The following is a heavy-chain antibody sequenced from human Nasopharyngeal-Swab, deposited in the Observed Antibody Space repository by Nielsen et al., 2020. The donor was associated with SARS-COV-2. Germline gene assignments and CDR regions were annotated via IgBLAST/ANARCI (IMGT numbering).Heavy chain of an antibody. V-gene: IGHV1-8*01. CDR1: GYTFTSYD. D-gene: IGHD6-19*01. CDR2: MNPNSGNT. Sequence: ASVKVSCKASGYTFTSYDINWVRQATGQGLEWMGWMNPNSGNTGYAQKFQGRVTMTRNTSISTAYMELSSLRSEDTAVYYCARDLMVGSGWYRHYYYGMDVWGQGTTVTVSS. CDR3: ARDLMVGSGWYRHYYYGMDV. J-gene: IGHJ6*02.